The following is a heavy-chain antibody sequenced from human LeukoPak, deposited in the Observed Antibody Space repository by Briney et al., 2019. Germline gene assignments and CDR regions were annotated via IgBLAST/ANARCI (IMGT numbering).Heavy chain of an antibody. CDR1: GFTFSSYG. CDR3: AKAAARYTVVTPFDS. V-gene: IGHV3-30*18. CDR2: ISYDGSNK. J-gene: IGHJ4*02. D-gene: IGHD4-23*01. Sequence: GGSLRLSCAASGFTFSSYGMHWVRQAPGKGLEWVAVISYDGSNKYYADSVKGRFTISRDNSKNTLYLQMNSLRAEDTAVYYCAKAAARYTVVTPFDSWGQGTLVTVSS.